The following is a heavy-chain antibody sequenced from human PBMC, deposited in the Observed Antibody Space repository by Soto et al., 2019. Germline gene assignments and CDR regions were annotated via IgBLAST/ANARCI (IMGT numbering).Heavy chain of an antibody. CDR1: GLTVSTNP. Sequence: EVQLVESGGGLVQPGGSLRLSCAASGLTVSTNPMSWVRQAPGKGLEWVSVIYTGGGTHYADSVKGRFTISRDNSKNTVNQKMNSLRPEDTAVYYCARDGSGHGGQGPLVTVSS. J-gene: IGHJ4*02. V-gene: IGHV3-66*01. CDR2: IYTGGGT. CDR3: ARDGSGH.